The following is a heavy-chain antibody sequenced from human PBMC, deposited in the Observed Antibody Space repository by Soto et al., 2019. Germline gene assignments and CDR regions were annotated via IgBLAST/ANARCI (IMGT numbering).Heavy chain of an antibody. Sequence: EVQLVESGGGLVKPGGSLRLSCAASGFTFSDGWMNWVRQAPGKGLEWVGRIKSKISGGTADYVAPVIGRFTISRDDSKNTVYLQMNSRKIENTAVYYCTTTGGHLHSDPFDYWGQGALVTVSS. CDR2: IKSKISGGTA. V-gene: IGHV3-15*07. CDR1: GFTFSDGW. D-gene: IGHD2-8*02. CDR3: TTTGGHLHSDPFDY. J-gene: IGHJ4*02.